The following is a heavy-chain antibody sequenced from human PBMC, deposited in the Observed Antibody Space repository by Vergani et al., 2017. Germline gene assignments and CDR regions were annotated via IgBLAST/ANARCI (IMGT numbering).Heavy chain of an antibody. D-gene: IGHD4-17*01. CDR1: GFTFSDYY. Sequence: QVQLVESGGGLVKPGGSLRLSCAASGFTFSDYYMTWIRQAPGKGLEWLSYISSSVTTIYYADSVKGRFTISGDNAKNSLFLQMNSLRAEDTAVYYCAKKGPYYGDYVYSFDYWGQGTLVAVSS. V-gene: IGHV3-11*04. CDR3: AKKGPYYGDYVYSFDY. CDR2: ISSSVTTI. J-gene: IGHJ4*02.